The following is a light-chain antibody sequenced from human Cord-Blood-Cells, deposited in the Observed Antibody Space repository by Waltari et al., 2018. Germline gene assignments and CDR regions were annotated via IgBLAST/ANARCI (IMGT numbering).Light chain of an antibody. CDR1: SSDVGSYNL. CDR2: EGS. CDR3: CSYAGSSTYVV. Sequence: QSALTQPASVSGSPGQSITISCTGTSSDVGSYNLVSWDQQHPGKAPKLMIYEGSKRPSGVSHRFSGSKSGNTASLTISGLQAEDEADYYCCSYAGSSTYVVFGGGTKLTVL. J-gene: IGLJ2*01. V-gene: IGLV2-23*01.